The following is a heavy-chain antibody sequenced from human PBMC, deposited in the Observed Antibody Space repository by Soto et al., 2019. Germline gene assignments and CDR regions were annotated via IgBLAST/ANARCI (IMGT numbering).Heavy chain of an antibody. V-gene: IGHV4-59*08. Sequence: SETLYITCTVSGGTISSYYWSWIRQPPGKGLEWIGYIYYSGSTNYNPSLKSRVTISVDTSKNQFSLKLSSVTAADTAVYYCARRYGQGFDYWGQGTLVTVS. J-gene: IGHJ4*02. D-gene: IGHD4-17*01. CDR3: ARRYGQGFDY. CDR1: GGTISSYY. CDR2: IYYSGST.